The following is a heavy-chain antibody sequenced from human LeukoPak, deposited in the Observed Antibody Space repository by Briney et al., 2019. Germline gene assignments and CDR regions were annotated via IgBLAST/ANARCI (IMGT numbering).Heavy chain of an antibody. D-gene: IGHD1-1*01. CDR3: ARRETGMPPEY. J-gene: IGHJ4*02. CDR1: GGSISGSSYY. Sequence: SETLSLTCTVSGGSISGSSYYWGWIRQSPGKGLEWIGNAYYSGSTNYNPSLKGRVTISVDTSKKQFSLKLSSVTAADTAMYYCARRETGMPPEYWGQGTLVTVSS. CDR2: AYYSGST. V-gene: IGHV4-39*01.